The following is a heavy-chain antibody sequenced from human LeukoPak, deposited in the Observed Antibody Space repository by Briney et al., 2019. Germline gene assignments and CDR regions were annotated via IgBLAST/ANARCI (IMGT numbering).Heavy chain of an antibody. V-gene: IGHV3-33*01. Sequence: PGRSLRLSCAASGFTFSSYGMPWVRQAPGKGLEWVAVIWYDGSNKYYADSVKGRFTISRDNSKNTLYLQINSLRAEDTAVYYCAREPKDYWGQGTLVTVSS. CDR3: AREPKDY. CDR1: GFTFSSYG. CDR2: IWYDGSNK. J-gene: IGHJ4*02.